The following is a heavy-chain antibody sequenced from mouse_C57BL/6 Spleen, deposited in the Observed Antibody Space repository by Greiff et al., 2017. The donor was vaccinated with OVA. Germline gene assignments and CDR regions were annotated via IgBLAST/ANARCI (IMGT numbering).Heavy chain of an antibody. J-gene: IGHJ4*01. CDR1: GYTFTSYW. CDR3: ARRYDYDRAYAMDY. Sequence: QVQLQQPGAELVRPGSSVKLSCKASGYTFTSYWMHWVKQRPIQGLEWIGNIDPSDSETHYNQKFKDKATLTVDKSSSTAYMQLSSLTSEDSAVYYCARRYDYDRAYAMDYWGQGTSVTVSS. D-gene: IGHD2-4*01. V-gene: IGHV1-52*01. CDR2: IDPSDSET.